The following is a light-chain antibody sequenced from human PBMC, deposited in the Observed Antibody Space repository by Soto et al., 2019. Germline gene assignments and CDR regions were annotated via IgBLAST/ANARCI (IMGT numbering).Light chain of an antibody. CDR3: QQSRT. Sequence: DIQMTQSPSTLSASVGETVTITCRASQTTNNWLAWYQHKPGKAPELLIYDVSALESGVPSRFSGSGSGTEFTLTISSLQPDDFATYYCQQSRTLGQGTKLEIK. CDR2: DVS. CDR1: QTTNNW. J-gene: IGKJ2*01. V-gene: IGKV1-5*01.